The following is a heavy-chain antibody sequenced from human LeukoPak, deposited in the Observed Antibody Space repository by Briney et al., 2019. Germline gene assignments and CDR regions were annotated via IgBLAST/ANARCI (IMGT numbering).Heavy chain of an antibody. CDR2: IYSSGST. CDR3: ARVTLRGVLVD. CDR1: GGSISNNY. J-gene: IGHJ4*02. D-gene: IGHD3-10*01. V-gene: IGHV4-4*07. Sequence: SETLSHTCTVSGGSISNNYWACIRQPAGKGLEWIGRIYSSGSTVYNPSLNSRVTMSVDTSKNQFSLRLSSVTAADTAVYYCARVTLRGVLVDWGQGTLVTVSS.